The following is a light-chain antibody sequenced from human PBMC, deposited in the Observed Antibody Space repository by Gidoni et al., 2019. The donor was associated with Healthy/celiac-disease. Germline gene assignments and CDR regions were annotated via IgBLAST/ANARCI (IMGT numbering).Light chain of an antibody. CDR2: DAS. Sequence: EIVLTQSPATLSLSPGERATLSCRASQSVSSYLAWYQQKPGQAPRLLIYDASNRATGIPARFSGSGSGTDFTLTISSLEPEDFAVYYCQQRSNWPPVFXQGTKLEIK. J-gene: IGKJ2*01. CDR1: QSVSSY. V-gene: IGKV3-11*01. CDR3: QQRSNWPPV.